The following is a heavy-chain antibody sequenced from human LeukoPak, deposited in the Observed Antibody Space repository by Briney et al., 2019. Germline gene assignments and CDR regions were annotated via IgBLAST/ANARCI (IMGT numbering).Heavy chain of an antibody. V-gene: IGHV4-31*03. D-gene: IGHD3-16*02. CDR3: ARSQYYDYVWGSYRQKLGWFDP. CDR2: IFYSGRT. Sequence: SETLSLTRTVSGGSISSGGYYWSWIRQHPGKGLEWIGHIFYSGRTYYNPSLKSRVTISVDTSKNQFSLKLSSVTAADTAVYYCARSQYYDYVWGSYRQKLGWFDPWGQGTLVTVSS. CDR1: GGSISSGGYY. J-gene: IGHJ5*02.